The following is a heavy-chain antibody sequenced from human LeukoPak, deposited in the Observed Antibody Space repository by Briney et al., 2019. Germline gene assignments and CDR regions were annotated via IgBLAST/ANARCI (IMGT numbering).Heavy chain of an antibody. CDR2: IYHSGST. CDR3: ASSRYDLLGYCSSTSCHNYFDY. V-gene: IGHV4-30-2*01. D-gene: IGHD2-2*02. J-gene: IGHJ4*02. Sequence: SETLSLTCAVSGGSISSGGYSWSWIRQPPGKGLEWIGYIYHSGSTYYNPSLKSRVTISVDRSKNQFSLKLSSVTAADTAVYYCASSRYDLLGYCSSTSCHNYFDYWGQGTLVTVSS. CDR1: GGSISSGGYS.